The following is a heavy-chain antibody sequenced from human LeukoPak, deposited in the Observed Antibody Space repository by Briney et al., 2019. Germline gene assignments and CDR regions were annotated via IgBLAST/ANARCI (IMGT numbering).Heavy chain of an antibody. CDR2: IYYSGST. CDR1: GGSISSYY. CDR3: ARHGPHYYDSSGPRDAFDI. V-gene: IGHV4-59*05. D-gene: IGHD3-22*01. Sequence: SETLSLTCTVSGGSISSYYWSWIRQPPGKGLEWIGSIYYSGSTYYNPSLKSRVTISVDTSKNQFSLKLSSVTAADTAVYYCARHGPHYYDSSGPRDAFDIWGQGTMVTVSS. J-gene: IGHJ3*02.